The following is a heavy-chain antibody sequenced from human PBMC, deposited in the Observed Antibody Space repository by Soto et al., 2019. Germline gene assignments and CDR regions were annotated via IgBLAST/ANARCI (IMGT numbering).Heavy chain of an antibody. Sequence: QVQLVESGGGVVQPGRSLRLSCAASGFTFRLYGMHWVRQAPGMGLEWGAVVWYDGSNKFYADSVKGRFTISRDNSKNTLYLQMNSLRDEDTAVYYCARGLRGISFYGMDVWGQGTTVSVSS. CDR2: VWYDGSNK. J-gene: IGHJ6*02. CDR3: ARGLRGISFYGMDV. V-gene: IGHV3-33*01. CDR1: GFTFRLYG. D-gene: IGHD3-16*01.